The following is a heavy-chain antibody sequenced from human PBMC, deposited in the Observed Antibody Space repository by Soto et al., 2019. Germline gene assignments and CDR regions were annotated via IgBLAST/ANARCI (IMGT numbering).Heavy chain of an antibody. CDR1: GFTFSSYA. V-gene: IGHV3-64D*08. CDR2: ISSNGGST. CDR3: VKDQGRRSSSLGWFDP. Sequence: GGSLRLSCSASGFTFSSYAMHWVRQAPGKGLEYVSAISSNGGSTYYADSVKGRFTISRDNSKNTLYLQMSSLRAEDTAVYYCVKDQGRRSSSLGWFDPWGQGTLVTVSS. J-gene: IGHJ5*02. D-gene: IGHD6-6*01.